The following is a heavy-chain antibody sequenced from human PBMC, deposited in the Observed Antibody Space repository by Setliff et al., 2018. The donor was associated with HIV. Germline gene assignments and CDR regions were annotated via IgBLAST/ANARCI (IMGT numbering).Heavy chain of an antibody. CDR1: GDSIGSSSYY. J-gene: IGHJ6*03. V-gene: IGHV4-39*02. CDR2: IYYSGST. D-gene: IGHD4-17*01. Sequence: SETLSLTCTVSGDSIGSSSYYWAWIRQPPGKGLEWIGNIYYSGSTYYNPSLKTRVTISVDGSKNQFSLKLSSVTAADTAVYYCARGNSRRLRVHYYYYYMDVWGKGTTVTVSS. CDR3: ARGNSRRLRVHYYYYYMDV.